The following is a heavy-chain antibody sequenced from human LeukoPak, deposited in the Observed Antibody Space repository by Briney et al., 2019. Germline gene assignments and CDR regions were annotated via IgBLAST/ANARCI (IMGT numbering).Heavy chain of an antibody. V-gene: IGHV4-59*01. D-gene: IGHD1-26*01. CDR2: IYYSANT. Sequence: PSETLSLTCTVSGGSISSYYWSWIRQPPGKGLEWIGYIYYSANTNYNPSLKSRVTISVDTSKNQFSLKLSSVTAADTAVYYCAREFRGSYALDYWGQGTLVTVSS. CDR3: AREFRGSYALDY. J-gene: IGHJ4*02. CDR1: GGSISSYY.